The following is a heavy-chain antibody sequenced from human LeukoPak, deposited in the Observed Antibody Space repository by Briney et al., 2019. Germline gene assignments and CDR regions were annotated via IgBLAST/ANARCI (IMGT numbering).Heavy chain of an antibody. Sequence: GGSLRLSCAASGFTFSGYWMHWVRQAPGKGLVWVSRISSDGSSTSYADSVKGRFTISRDNAKNTLYLQMNSLRAEDTAVYYCARGKLPTSGSAFDIWGQGTMVTVSS. J-gene: IGHJ3*02. CDR3: ARGKLPTSGSAFDI. CDR1: GFTFSGYW. V-gene: IGHV3-74*01. D-gene: IGHD3-10*01. CDR2: ISSDGSST.